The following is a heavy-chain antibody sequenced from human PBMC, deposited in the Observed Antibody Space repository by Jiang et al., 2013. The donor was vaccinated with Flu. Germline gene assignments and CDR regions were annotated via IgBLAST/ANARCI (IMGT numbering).Heavy chain of an antibody. CDR2: MNPNSGNT. CDR3: TRVTGPKRGEIEDRLITMARGSTPPRYHYYALDV. D-gene: IGHD3-10*01. V-gene: IGHV1-8*01. J-gene: IGHJ6*02. CDR1: GYTFSSYD. Sequence: QLVESGAEMKKPGASVKVSCEASGYTFSSYDINWVRQATGQGLEWMGWMNPNSGNTGYAQKFQGRVIMTRNTSKSTAYMELSSLRSEDTAVYYCTRVTGPKRGEIEDRLITMARGSTPPRYHYYALDVWGQGTTVTVSS.